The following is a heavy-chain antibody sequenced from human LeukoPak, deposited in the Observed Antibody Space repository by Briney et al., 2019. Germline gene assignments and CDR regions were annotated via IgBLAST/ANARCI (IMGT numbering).Heavy chain of an antibody. D-gene: IGHD6-19*01. Sequence: GESLKISCQGSGYSFTSYWISWVRQMPGKGLEWMGRIDPSDSYTNYSPSFQGHVTISADKSISTAYLQWSSLKGSDTGMYYCASLAVGGMVEYWGQGTLVTVSS. CDR3: ASLAVGGMVEY. V-gene: IGHV5-10-1*01. CDR2: IDPSDSYT. J-gene: IGHJ4*02. CDR1: GYSFTSYW.